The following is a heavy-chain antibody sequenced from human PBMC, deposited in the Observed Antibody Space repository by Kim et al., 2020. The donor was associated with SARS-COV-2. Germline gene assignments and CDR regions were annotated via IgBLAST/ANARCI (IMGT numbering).Heavy chain of an antibody. Sequence: GGSLRLSCAASGFTFSTAWMHWVRQVPGKGLVWVSRINNDGSSTNYADSVKGRFTISRDNAKNTLSLQMNSLRAEDTAVYYCARHSNMDVWGHGTTVTVS. CDR2: INNDGSST. J-gene: IGHJ6*02. CDR1: GFTFSTAW. V-gene: IGHV3-74*01. CDR3: ARHSNMDV. D-gene: IGHD5-18*01.